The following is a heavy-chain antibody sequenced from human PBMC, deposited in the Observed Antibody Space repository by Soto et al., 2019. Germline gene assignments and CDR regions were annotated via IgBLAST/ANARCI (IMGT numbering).Heavy chain of an antibody. Sequence: QVHLVQSGAEVKKPGASVKVSCKGSGYAFTTYGITWVRQAPGQGLEWMGWISAHNGNTNYAQKLQGRLTVSRDTSTSTAYMELRSLRSDDTALYYCARGRYGDYWGQGALVTVSS. D-gene: IGHD1-1*01. CDR2: ISAHNGNT. CDR3: ARGRYGDY. V-gene: IGHV1-18*01. CDR1: GYAFTTYG. J-gene: IGHJ4*02.